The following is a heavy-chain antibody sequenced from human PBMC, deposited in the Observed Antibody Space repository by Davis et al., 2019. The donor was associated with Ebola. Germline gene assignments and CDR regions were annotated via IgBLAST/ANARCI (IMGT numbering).Heavy chain of an antibody. Sequence: GESLNISCAASGFTFSSYGMHWVRQAPGKGLEWVAVIWYDGSNKYYADSVKSRFTISRDNSKNTLYLQMNSLRAEDTAVYYCAGDPGRGWYDGDYYYGMDVWGQGTTVTVSS. CDR3: AGDPGRGWYDGDYYYGMDV. CDR2: IWYDGSNK. CDR1: GFTFSSYG. J-gene: IGHJ6*02. D-gene: IGHD6-19*01. V-gene: IGHV3-33*01.